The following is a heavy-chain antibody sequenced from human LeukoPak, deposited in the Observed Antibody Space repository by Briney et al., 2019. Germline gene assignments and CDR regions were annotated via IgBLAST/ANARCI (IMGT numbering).Heavy chain of an antibody. V-gene: IGHV3-7*05. J-gene: IGHJ4*02. Sequence: GGSLRLSCAASGFTFSNYWMSWVRQAPGRGLEWVANIQQDGSEKYYVDSVKGRFTISRDNAKNSLYLQVNSLSAEDTAVYYCARENYGGTFDYWGQGTLVTASS. D-gene: IGHD4-23*01. CDR1: GFTFSNYW. CDR2: IQQDGSEK. CDR3: ARENYGGTFDY.